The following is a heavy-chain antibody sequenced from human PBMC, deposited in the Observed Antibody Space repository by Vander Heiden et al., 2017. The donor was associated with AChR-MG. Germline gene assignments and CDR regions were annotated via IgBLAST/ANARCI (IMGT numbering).Heavy chain of an antibody. J-gene: IGHJ4*02. V-gene: IGHV3-30*02. Sequence: QVQLLESGGGMVQPGGSLRLSCAASGFVFSDYGMHWVRQAPGKGLEWVAFTQFDESNKYYADSVKGRFTISRDNSKNTLYLHMNSLRAEDTAVYYCAKAPSWNVAAFDYWGQGTLVTVSS. D-gene: IGHD1-1*01. CDR1: GFVFSDYG. CDR2: TQFDESNK. CDR3: AKAPSWNVAAFDY.